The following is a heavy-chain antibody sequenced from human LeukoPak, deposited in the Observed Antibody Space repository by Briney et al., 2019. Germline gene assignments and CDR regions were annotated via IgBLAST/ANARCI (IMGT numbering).Heavy chain of an antibody. J-gene: IGHJ4*02. CDR2: IYSGGTT. Sequence: GGSLRLSCAASGFTVSTNCMTCVRQAPGKGLECVSTIYSGGTTYYADSVMGRFTISRHDSRNTLYLQMNSLRAEDTAVYYCARVDPVMAYYFDLWGQGTLVTVSS. CDR3: ARVDPVMAYYFDL. CDR1: GFTVSTNC. V-gene: IGHV3-53*04. D-gene: IGHD5-18*01.